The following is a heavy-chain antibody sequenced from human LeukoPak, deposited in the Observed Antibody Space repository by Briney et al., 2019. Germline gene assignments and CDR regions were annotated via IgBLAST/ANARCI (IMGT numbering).Heavy chain of an antibody. J-gene: IGHJ4*02. CDR2: ISSSSSYI. Sequence: PGGSLRLSCAASGFTFSSYAMSWVRQAPGKGLEWVSSISSSSSYIFYADSVKGRFTISRDNAKNSLSLQMNNLRVEDTAVYYCARGEVVGTTTGVDYWGQGTLVTVSS. V-gene: IGHV3-21*01. CDR3: ARGEVVGTTTGVDY. CDR1: GFTFSSYA. D-gene: IGHD1-26*01.